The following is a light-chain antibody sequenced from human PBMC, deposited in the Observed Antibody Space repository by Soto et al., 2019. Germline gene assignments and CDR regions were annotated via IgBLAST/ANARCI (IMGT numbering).Light chain of an antibody. CDR2: ENN. V-gene: IGLV6-57*04. Sequence: NFMLTQPHSVSESPGKTLSISCTRSSGSIANNYVQWYQQRPGSAPTTVIYENNQRLSGVPDRCSGSTDGASNSASLTISGLHAEDEADYYCQSYDSDFVVFGGGTKLTVL. CDR1: SGSIANNY. J-gene: IGLJ2*01. CDR3: QSYDSDFVV.